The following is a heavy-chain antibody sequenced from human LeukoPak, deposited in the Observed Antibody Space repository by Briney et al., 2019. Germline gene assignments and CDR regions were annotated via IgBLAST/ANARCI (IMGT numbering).Heavy chain of an antibody. J-gene: IGHJ5*02. CDR3: ARDVHSSISPYWFDP. Sequence: GGSLRLSCAASGFTFSSYGMHWVRQAPGKGLEWVAVIWYDGSNKYYADSVKGRFTISRDNSKNTLYLQMNSLRAEDTAVYYCARDVHSSISPYWFDPWGQGTLVTVSS. CDR2: IWYDGSNK. CDR1: GFTFSSYG. D-gene: IGHD2-2*01. V-gene: IGHV3-33*08.